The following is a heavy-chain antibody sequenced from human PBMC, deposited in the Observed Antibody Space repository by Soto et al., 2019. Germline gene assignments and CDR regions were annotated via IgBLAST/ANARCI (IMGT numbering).Heavy chain of an antibody. D-gene: IGHD3-22*01. J-gene: IGHJ4*02. V-gene: IGHV5-51*01. CDR3: ARYYYDSSGYYYINHFDY. Sequence: GESLKISCKGSGYSFTSYWIGWVRQMPGKGLEWMGIIYPGDSDTRYSPSFQGQVTISADKSISTAYLQWSSLKASDTAMYYCARYYYDSSGYYYINHFDYWGQGTLVTVSS. CDR2: IYPGDSDT. CDR1: GYSFTSYW.